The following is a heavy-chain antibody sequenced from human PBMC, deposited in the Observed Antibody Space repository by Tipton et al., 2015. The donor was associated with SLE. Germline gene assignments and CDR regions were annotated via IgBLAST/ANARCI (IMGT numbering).Heavy chain of an antibody. Sequence: LRLSCTVSGGSISSHYWSWIRQPPGKGLEWIGYIYYSGSTNYNPSLKSRVTISVDTSKNQFSLKLSSVTAADTAVYYCARGEAAARPGWFDPWGQGTLVTVSS. CDR3: ARGEAAARPGWFDP. D-gene: IGHD6-13*01. V-gene: IGHV4-59*11. J-gene: IGHJ5*02. CDR2: IYYSGST. CDR1: GGSISSHY.